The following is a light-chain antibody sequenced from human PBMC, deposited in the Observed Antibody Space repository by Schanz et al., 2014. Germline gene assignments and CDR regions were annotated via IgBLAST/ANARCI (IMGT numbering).Light chain of an antibody. J-gene: IGKJ2*02. V-gene: IGKV1-39*01. CDR3: QQSYSTPRT. Sequence: DIQMTQSPSTLSASVGDRVTITCRASQGISSYLNWYQQKPGKAPKLLIYAASILQSGVPSRFSGSGSGTDFTLTISSLQPEDFATFYCQQSYSTPRTFGQGTKLEIK. CDR1: QGISSY. CDR2: AAS.